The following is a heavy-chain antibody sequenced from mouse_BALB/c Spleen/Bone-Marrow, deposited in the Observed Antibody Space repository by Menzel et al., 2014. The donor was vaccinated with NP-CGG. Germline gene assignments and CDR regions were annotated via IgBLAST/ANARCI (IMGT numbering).Heavy chain of an antibody. J-gene: IGHJ1*01. Sequence: EVQGVESGAELVKPGASVKLSCTASGLNIKDTYMHWVKQRPEQGLGWIGRIDPANGNTKYDPKFQGKATITADTSSNTAYLQLSSLTSEDTAVYYCARGYGSSYGTGYFDVWGAWTTVTVSS. D-gene: IGHD1-1*01. V-gene: IGHV14-3*02. CDR1: GLNIKDTY. CDR3: ARGYGSSYGTGYFDV. CDR2: IDPANGNT.